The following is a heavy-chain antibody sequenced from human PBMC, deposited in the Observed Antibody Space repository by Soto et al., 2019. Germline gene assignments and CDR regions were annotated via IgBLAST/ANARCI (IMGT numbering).Heavy chain of an antibody. CDR3: ARGGSSWSVDY. CDR1: GFTFNTSA. J-gene: IGHJ4*02. CDR2: ISSGGSTI. V-gene: IGHV3-48*01. Sequence: EVQLVESGGVLVQPEGSLRLSCAASGFTFNTSAMNWVRQAPGKGLEWVSYISSGGSTIYYADSVKGRFTISRDNAKNSLYLQMNSLRAEDTAVYYCARGGSSWSVDYWGQGTLVTVSS. D-gene: IGHD6-13*01.